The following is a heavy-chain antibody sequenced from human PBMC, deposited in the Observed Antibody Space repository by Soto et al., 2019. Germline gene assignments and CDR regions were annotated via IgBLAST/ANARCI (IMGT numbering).Heavy chain of an antibody. Sequence: QVQLQQWGAGLLKPSETLSLTCAVYGGSFSGYYWSWIRQPPGKGLEWIGEINHSGCTNYNPSLKSRVTISVDTSKNQFSLKLSSVTAADTAVYYCARCVGGGDCWFDPWGQGTLVTVSS. J-gene: IGHJ5*02. CDR1: GGSFSGYY. CDR2: INHSGCT. D-gene: IGHD3-16*01. CDR3: ARCVGGGDCWFDP. V-gene: IGHV4-34*01.